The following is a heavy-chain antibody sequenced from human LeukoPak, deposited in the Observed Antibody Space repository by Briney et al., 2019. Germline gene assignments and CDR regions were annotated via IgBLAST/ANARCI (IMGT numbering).Heavy chain of an antibody. CDR3: ASRRDGSGSYYGLDAFDI. V-gene: IGHV1-18*04. Sequence: ASVKVSCKASGYTFTGYYMHWVRQAPGQGLEWMGWISAYNGNTNYAQKLQGRVTMTTDTSTSTAYMELRSLRSDDTAVYYCASRRDGSGSYYGLDAFDIWGQGTMVTVSS. CDR2: ISAYNGNT. D-gene: IGHD3-10*01. CDR1: GYTFTGYY. J-gene: IGHJ3*02.